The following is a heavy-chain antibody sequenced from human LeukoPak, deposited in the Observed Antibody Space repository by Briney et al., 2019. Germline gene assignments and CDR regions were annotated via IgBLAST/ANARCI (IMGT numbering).Heavy chain of an antibody. CDR2: IFGGGNT. Sequence: GGALRLSCAASGFTVSNSYMNWVRQAPGKGLEWVSVIFGGGNTYYADSVRGRFIISRDNSENTVYLQMNSLRAEDTAVYFCARPPGLAGHYSYYYGVDVWGQGTTVTVSS. J-gene: IGHJ6*02. CDR1: GFTVSNSY. V-gene: IGHV3-66*04. CDR3: ARPPGLAGHYSYYYGVDV. D-gene: IGHD6-19*01.